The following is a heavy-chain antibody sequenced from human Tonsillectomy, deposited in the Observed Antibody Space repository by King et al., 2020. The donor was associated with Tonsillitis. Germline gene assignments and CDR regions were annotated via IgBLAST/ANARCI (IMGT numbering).Heavy chain of an antibody. CDR2: ITRSGSNI. V-gene: IGHV3-11*01. J-gene: IGHJ4*02. D-gene: IGHD2-2*01. Sequence: QLVESGGGLVKPGGSLRLSCAASGFTFSDYYMSWIRQAPGKGLEWVSYITRSGSNIYYADSVKGRFTISRDNTKNSLYLQMNSLRAEDTAVYYCARDPYCSSTSCLAFDYWGQGTLVTVSS. CDR3: ARDPYCSSTSCLAFDY. CDR1: GFTFSDYY.